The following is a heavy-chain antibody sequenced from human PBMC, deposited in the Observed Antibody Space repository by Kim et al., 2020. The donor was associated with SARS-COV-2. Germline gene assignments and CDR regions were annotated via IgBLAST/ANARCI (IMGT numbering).Heavy chain of an antibody. Sequence: TMYYADSVKGRFTISRDNVNNSLYLHMNSLRVEDTAVYYCARDKASSNDFWGQGTLVTVSS. V-gene: IGHV3-48*03. CDR2: TM. J-gene: IGHJ4*02. D-gene: IGHD6-6*01. CDR3: ARDKASSNDF.